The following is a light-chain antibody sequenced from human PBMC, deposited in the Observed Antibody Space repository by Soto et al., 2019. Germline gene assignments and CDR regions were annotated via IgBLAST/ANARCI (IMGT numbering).Light chain of an antibody. CDR2: EVS. V-gene: IGLV2-14*01. J-gene: IGLJ1*01. Sequence: QSVLTQPASVSGSPGQSITISCTGTSSDVGGYNYVSWYQQHPGKAPKLMIYEVSNRPSGVSNRFSGSKSGNTASLTISGLQAEDEADYYCSSYTSSSRYVXGTGTKVTV. CDR3: SSYTSSSRYV. CDR1: SSDVGGYNY.